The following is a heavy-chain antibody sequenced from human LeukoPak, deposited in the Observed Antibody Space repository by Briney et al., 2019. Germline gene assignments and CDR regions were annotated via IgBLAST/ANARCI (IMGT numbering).Heavy chain of an antibody. J-gene: IGHJ6*02. CDR2: ISSSGRLM. D-gene: IGHD1-14*01. V-gene: IGHV3-11*01. CDR3: ARDTNNGLDV. CDR1: GFTFSDYY. Sequence: GGSLRLSGAASGFTFSDYYITWIRQAPGKGLEWVSHISSSGRLMQYADSVKGRFTITRDNAQNFMSLQMNSLKPEDTAVYYCARDTNNGLDVWGRGTTVTVSS.